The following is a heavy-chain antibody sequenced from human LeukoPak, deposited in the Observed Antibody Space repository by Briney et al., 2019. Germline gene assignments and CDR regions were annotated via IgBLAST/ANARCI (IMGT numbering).Heavy chain of an antibody. CDR1: GYTLTELS. Sequence: ASVKVSCKVSGYTLTELSMHWVRQAPGKGLEWMGWISAYNGNTNYAQKLQGRVTMTTDTSTSTAFMDLSSLRSEDTAVYYCARGPSGSWSSRVRYMDVWGKGTTVTVSS. CDR3: ARGPSGSWSSRVRYMDV. J-gene: IGHJ6*03. D-gene: IGHD6-13*01. CDR2: ISAYNGNT. V-gene: IGHV1-18*01.